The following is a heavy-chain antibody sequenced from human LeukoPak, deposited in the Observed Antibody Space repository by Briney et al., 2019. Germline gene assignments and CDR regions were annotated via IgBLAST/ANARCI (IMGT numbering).Heavy chain of an antibody. CDR2: FDPEDGET. CDR3: ATGYWNDQVYGY. J-gene: IGHJ4*02. V-gene: IGHV1-24*01. D-gene: IGHD1-1*01. CDR1: GYTLTELS. Sequence: PRASVKVSCKVSGYTLTELSMHWVRQAPGKGLEWMGGFDPEDGETIYAQKFQGRVTMTEDTSTDTAYMELSSLRSEDTAVYYCATGYWNDQVYGYWGQGTLVTVSS.